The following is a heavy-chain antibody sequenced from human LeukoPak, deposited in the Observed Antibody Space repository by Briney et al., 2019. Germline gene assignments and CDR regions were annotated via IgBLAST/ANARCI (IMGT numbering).Heavy chain of an antibody. Sequence: GGSLRLSCAASGFTFSSYGMPWVRQAPGKGLEWVAGIWYAGSNKYYADSVRGRFTISRDNSKHSLYLQMNSLRAEDTAVYYCARDRVGSHETLSIAARRWFDPWGQGTLVTVSS. J-gene: IGHJ5*02. D-gene: IGHD6-6*01. V-gene: IGHV3-33*01. CDR1: GFTFSSYG. CDR2: IWYAGSNK. CDR3: ARDRVGSHETLSIAARRWFDP.